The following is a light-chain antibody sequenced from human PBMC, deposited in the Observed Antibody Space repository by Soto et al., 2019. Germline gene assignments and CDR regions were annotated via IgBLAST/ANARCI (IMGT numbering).Light chain of an antibody. Sequence: DIQMTQSPSSLSASVGDRVTITCRASQGIDRWLAWYQQKPGKAPKVLIYAASSLRSGVSSRFSGSGSGSDFSLAISGLQPEDVPTYYCKQSNSFPLTFGGGTKVEIK. CDR3: KQSNSFPLT. V-gene: IGKV1-12*01. CDR1: QGIDRW. CDR2: AAS. J-gene: IGKJ4*01.